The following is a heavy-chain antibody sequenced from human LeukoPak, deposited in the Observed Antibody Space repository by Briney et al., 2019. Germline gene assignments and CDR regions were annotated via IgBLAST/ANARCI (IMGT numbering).Heavy chain of an antibody. CDR1: GFTFSSYG. V-gene: IGHV3-23*01. CDR3: ARVILVRIAPYYYYYMDV. J-gene: IGHJ6*03. CDR2: IVPSGGTT. Sequence: GGSLRLSCAASGFTFSSYGMNWVRQAPGKGLGWVSGIVPSGGTTYYADSVKGRFTVSRDNSKNTLYLQMNSLRADDTAVYYCARVILVRIAPYYYYYMDVWGKGTTVTVSS. D-gene: IGHD6-13*01.